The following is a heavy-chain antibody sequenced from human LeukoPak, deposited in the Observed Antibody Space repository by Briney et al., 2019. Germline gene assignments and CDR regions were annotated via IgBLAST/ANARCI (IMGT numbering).Heavy chain of an antibody. J-gene: IGHJ4*02. V-gene: IGHV3-23*01. CDR1: GFTFSGHA. D-gene: IGHD6-13*01. CDR2: ISGSGGST. Sequence: EPGGSLRLFCAASGFTFSGHAMSWVRQAPGKGLEWVSAISGSGGSTYYADSVKGRFTISRDNSKNTLYPQMNSLRAEDTAVYYCAKVGGIAAAGGYWGQGTLVTVSS. CDR3: AKVGGIAAAGGY.